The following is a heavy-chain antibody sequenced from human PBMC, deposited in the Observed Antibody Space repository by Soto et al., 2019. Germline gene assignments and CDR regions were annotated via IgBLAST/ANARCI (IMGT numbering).Heavy chain of an antibody. CDR3: ARSGVVIDYFDY. D-gene: IGHD3-3*01. V-gene: IGHV3-30-3*01. CDR2: ISYDGSNK. Sequence: QVQLVESGGGVVQPGRSLRLSCAASGFTFSSYAMHWVRQAPGKGLEWVAVISYDGSNKYYADSVKGRFTISRDNSKNTLYLQMNSLRAEDTAVYYCARSGVVIDYFDYWGQGTLVTVSS. CDR1: GFTFSSYA. J-gene: IGHJ4*02.